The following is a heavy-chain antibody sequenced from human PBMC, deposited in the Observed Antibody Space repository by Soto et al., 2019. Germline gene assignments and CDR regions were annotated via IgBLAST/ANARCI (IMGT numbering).Heavy chain of an antibody. CDR3: ARENYDFWSGGLDY. CDR1: GGSIISYY. D-gene: IGHD3-3*01. CDR2: IYYSGST. V-gene: IGHV4-59*01. Sequence: SETLSLTCTFSGGSIISYYWSWIRQPPGKGLEWIGYIYYSGSTNYNPSLKSRVTISVDTSKNQFSLKLSSVTAADTAVYYCARENYDFWSGGLDYWGQGTLVTVSS. J-gene: IGHJ4*02.